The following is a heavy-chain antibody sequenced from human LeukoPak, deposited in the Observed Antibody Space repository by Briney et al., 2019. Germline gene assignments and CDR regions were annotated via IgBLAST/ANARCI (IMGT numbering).Heavy chain of an antibody. CDR3: ARVGSGYFEYFQH. V-gene: IGHV1-18*01. D-gene: IGHD3-22*01. CDR1: GYTFTSYG. CDR2: ISAYNGNT. Sequence: EASVKVSCKASGYTFTSYGISWVRQAPGQGLEWMGWISAYNGNTNYAQKLQGRVTMTTDTSTSTAYMELSRLRSDDTAVYYCARVGSGYFEYFQHWGQGTLVTVSS. J-gene: IGHJ1*01.